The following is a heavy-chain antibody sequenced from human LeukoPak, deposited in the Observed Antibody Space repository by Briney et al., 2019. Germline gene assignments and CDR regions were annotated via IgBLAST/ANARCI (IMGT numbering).Heavy chain of an antibody. CDR1: GGTFSSYA. D-gene: IGHD4-11*01. CDR3: ARVLDAYDYSNYGWFDP. V-gene: IGHV1-69*13. J-gene: IGHJ5*02. CDR2: IIPIFGTA. Sequence: SVKVSCKASGGTFSSYAISWVRQAPGQGLELMGGIIPIFGTANYAQKFQGRVTITADESTSTAYMELSSLRSEDTAVYYCARVLDAYDYSNYGWFDPWGQGTLVTVSS.